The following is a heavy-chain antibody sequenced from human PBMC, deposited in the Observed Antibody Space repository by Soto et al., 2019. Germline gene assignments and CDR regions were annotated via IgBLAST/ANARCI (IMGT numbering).Heavy chain of an antibody. CDR1: GFSFSTSGMC. V-gene: IGHV2-70*11. CDR3: ARILYSYGNYYYYYGMDV. J-gene: IGHJ6*02. D-gene: IGHD5-18*01. Sequence: SGPTLVNPTQTLTLTCTFSGFSFSTSGMCVSWIRQPPGKALEWLARIDWDDDKYYSTSLKTRLTISKDTSKNQVVLTMTNMDAVDTATYYGARILYSYGNYYYYYGMDVWGQGTTVTVSS. CDR2: IDWDDDK.